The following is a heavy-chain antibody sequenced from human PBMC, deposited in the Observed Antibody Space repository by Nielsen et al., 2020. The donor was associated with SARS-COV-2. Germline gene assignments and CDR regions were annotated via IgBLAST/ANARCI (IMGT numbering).Heavy chain of an antibody. Sequence: ASVKVSCKASGYTFTSYAMNWVRQAPGQGLEWMGWINTNTGNPTYAQGFTGRFVFSLDTSVSTAYLQINSLRTEDTAVYYCARALRVTMVRGVMTTPYYFDYWGQGTLVTVSS. J-gene: IGHJ4*02. CDR3: ARALRVTMVRGVMTTPYYFDY. D-gene: IGHD3-10*01. CDR1: GYTFTSYA. V-gene: IGHV7-4-1*02. CDR2: INTNTGNP.